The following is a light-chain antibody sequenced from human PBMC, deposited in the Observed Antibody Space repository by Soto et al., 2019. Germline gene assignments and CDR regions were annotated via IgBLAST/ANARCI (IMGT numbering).Light chain of an antibody. Sequence: EIVLAQSPATLAVSPGARGTLSCRASQSVSSTLAWYQHKPGQAPRLLIYGASPRATGIPSRFSGSGSGTVFTLTISSLQSEDFGVYYCQQYNKWPWTFGRGTKVDIK. CDR2: GAS. CDR1: QSVSST. CDR3: QQYNKWPWT. J-gene: IGKJ1*01. V-gene: IGKV3-15*01.